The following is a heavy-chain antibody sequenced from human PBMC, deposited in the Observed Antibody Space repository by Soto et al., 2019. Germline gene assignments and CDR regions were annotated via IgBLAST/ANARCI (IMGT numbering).Heavy chain of an antibody. CDR3: ARNSLSSSWLPYYYYGMDV. J-gene: IGHJ6*02. V-gene: IGHV1-69*13. Sequence: QVQLVQSGAEVKKPGASVKVSCKASGYTFTSYAMHWVRQAPGQRLEWMGGIIPIFGTANYAQKFQGRVTITADKSTSTAYMELSSLRSEDTAVYYCARNSLSSSWLPYYYYGMDVWGQGTTVTVSS. CDR1: GYTFTSYA. CDR2: IIPIFGTA. D-gene: IGHD6-13*01.